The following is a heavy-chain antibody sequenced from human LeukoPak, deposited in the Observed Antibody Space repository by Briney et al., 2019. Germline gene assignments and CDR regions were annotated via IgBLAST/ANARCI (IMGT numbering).Heavy chain of an antibody. D-gene: IGHD1-26*01. J-gene: IGHJ4*02. CDR3: ARNSSGNYFDY. CDR2: IYNSGST. Sequence: SETLSLTCAVSGNSISNTYYWGWIRQPPGKELEWIGSIYNSGSTHYNPSPKSRVTISVDTSKNQFSLKLSSVTAADTAVYYCARNSSGNYFDYWGQGTLVTVSS. V-gene: IGHV4-38-2*01. CDR1: GNSISNTYY.